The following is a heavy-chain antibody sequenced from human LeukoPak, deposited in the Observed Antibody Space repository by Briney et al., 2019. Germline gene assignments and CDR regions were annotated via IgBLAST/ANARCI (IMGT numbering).Heavy chain of an antibody. CDR1: GFTFSSYS. CDR2: ISSSSYI. CDR3: ANWGRSGAFDI. Sequence: GGSLRLSCAASGFTFSSYSMNWVRQAPGKGLEWVSSISSSSYIYYADSVKGRFTISRDNAKNTLYLQMNSLRAEDTAVYYCANWGRSGAFDIWGQGTMVTVSS. V-gene: IGHV3-21*01. J-gene: IGHJ3*02. D-gene: IGHD7-27*01.